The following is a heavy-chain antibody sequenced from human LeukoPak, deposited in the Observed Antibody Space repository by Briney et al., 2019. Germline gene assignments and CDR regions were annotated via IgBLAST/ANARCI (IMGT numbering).Heavy chain of an antibody. D-gene: IGHD3-3*01. CDR3: AKFFGVITRGAFDI. CDR1: GFTFSSYG. V-gene: IGHV3-30*02. J-gene: IGHJ3*02. Sequence: GGSLRLSCAASGFTFSSYGMHWVRQAPGKGQEWVAFIRYDGSNKYYADSVKGRFTISRDNSKNTLYLQMNSLRAEDTAVYYCAKFFGVITRGAFDIWGQGTMVTVSS. CDR2: IRYDGSNK.